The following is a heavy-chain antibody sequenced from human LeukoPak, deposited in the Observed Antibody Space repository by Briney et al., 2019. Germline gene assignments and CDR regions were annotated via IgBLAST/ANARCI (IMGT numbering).Heavy chain of an antibody. CDR1: GYTFSIYG. Sequence: ASVSVSCKASGYTFSIYGFSWARQAPGRGLEWMGWISTDNGNTNYVQNLQGRVSMTRDTFTSTVYMELRSLRSDDTAVYYCARAQSRTHWDGFDIWGQGTMVTVPS. V-gene: IGHV1-18*01. D-gene: IGHD5-24*01. CDR2: ISTDNGNT. J-gene: IGHJ3*02. CDR3: ARAQSRTHWDGFDI.